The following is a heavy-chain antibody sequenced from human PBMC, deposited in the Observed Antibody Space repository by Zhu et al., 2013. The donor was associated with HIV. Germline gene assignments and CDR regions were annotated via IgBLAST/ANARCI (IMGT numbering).Heavy chain of an antibody. CDR3: AKDLRGDIVELRDFYGLDV. V-gene: IGHV3-23*01. D-gene: IGHD2-15*01. Sequence: EVQLLESGGGLVQPGGSLRLSCAASGFTFNTYALAWVRKAPGKGLEWVSAISGSGRGTYYADSVRGRFTVSKDISKNTLYLQMTSLSAADTAIYYCAKDLRGDIVELRDFYGLDVWGPGTTVTVFS. J-gene: IGHJ6*02. CDR2: ISGSGRGT. CDR1: GFTFNTYA.